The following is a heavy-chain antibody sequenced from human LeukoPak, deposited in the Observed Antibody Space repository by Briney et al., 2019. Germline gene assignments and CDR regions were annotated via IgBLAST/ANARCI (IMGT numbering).Heavy chain of an antibody. J-gene: IGHJ6*02. Sequence: SGPSLVKPTQTLTLTCTFSGFSISTSGVGVGWIRQPPGEALEWLALIYWDDDKRYSPSLKSRLTITKDTSKKQVVLTMTNMAPVATVSYYCAMAVGWPNYYDMDVWGQGTTVTV. CDR1: GFSISTSGVG. CDR3: AMAVGWPNYYDMDV. CDR2: IYWDDDK. D-gene: IGHD6-19*01. V-gene: IGHV2-5*02.